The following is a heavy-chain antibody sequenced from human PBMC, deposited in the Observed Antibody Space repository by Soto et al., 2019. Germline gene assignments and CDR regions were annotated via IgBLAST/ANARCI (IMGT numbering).Heavy chain of an antibody. V-gene: IGHV4-34*01. J-gene: IGHJ4*02. Sequence: SETLSLTCAVYGGSFSGYYWSWIRQPPGKGLEWIGEINHSGSTNYNPSLKSRVTISVDTSKNQFSLKLSSVTAADTAVYYCARDYSYYDFWSGYLGLWGQGTLVTVSS. CDR1: GGSFSGYY. D-gene: IGHD3-3*01. CDR2: INHSGST. CDR3: ARDYSYYDFWSGYLGL.